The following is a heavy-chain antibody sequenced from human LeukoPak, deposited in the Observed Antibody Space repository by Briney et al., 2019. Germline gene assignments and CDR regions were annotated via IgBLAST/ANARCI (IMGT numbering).Heavy chain of an antibody. CDR1: GYTFTSYY. V-gene: IGHV1-46*01. Sequence: ASAKVSYKASGYTFTSYYMHWVRQALGQGLEWMGIINPSGGSTSYAQKFQGRVTMTRDTSTSTVYMELSSLRSEDTAAYYCARGIAARAEPVYCGQGTLVTVSS. CDR2: INPSGGST. J-gene: IGHJ4*02. CDR3: ARGIAARAEPVY. D-gene: IGHD6-6*01.